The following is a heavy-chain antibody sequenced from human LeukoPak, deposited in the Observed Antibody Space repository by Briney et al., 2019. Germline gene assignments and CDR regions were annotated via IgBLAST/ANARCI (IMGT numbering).Heavy chain of an antibody. CDR3: ASPARAVDILTGYSREEVFDI. V-gene: IGHV3-53*04. J-gene: IGHJ3*02. D-gene: IGHD3-9*01. CDR1: GFTFSSNY. CDR2: IYSGGST. Sequence: PGGSLRLSCAAPGFTFSSNYMSCVRQAPGKGLEWVSVIYSGGSTYYADSVKGRFTISRHNSKNTLYLQMNSLRAEDTAVYYCASPARAVDILTGYSREEVFDIWGQGTMVTVSS.